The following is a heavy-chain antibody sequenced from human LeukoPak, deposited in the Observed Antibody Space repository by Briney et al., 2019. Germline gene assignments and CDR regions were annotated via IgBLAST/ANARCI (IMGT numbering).Heavy chain of an antibody. CDR2: ITINIDRT. J-gene: IGHJ4*02. V-gene: IGHV3-64D*06. D-gene: IGHD5-18*01. Sequence: GGSPRPSCAASRFAPCDVAMECRRQAPGKGLEYVSAITINIDRTFYADSVQGRFTISRDNSANTLYLQMSSLRPEDTAVYYSVKPARDSEIQNALDYWGQGTLVTVSS. CDR1: RFAPCDVA. CDR3: VKPARDSEIQNALDY.